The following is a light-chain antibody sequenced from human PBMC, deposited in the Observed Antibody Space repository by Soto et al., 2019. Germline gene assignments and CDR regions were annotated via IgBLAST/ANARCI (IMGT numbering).Light chain of an antibody. Sequence: DIQMTQSPSTLSASVGDRVTITCRASQSISSWLAWYQQKPGKAPKLLIYDASSLESGVPSRFSGSGSGTDFTLTITGLQPEDFGTYYCLQDYSYPRTFGQGTKVDIK. CDR2: DAS. CDR1: QSISSW. CDR3: LQDYSYPRT. J-gene: IGKJ1*01. V-gene: IGKV1-5*01.